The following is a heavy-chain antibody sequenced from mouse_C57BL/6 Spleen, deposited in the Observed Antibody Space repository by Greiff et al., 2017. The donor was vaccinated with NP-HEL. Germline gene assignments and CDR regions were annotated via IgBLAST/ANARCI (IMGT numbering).Heavy chain of an antibody. Sequence: LQQSGASVKISCKASGYAFSSYWMNWVKQRPGKGLEWIGQIYPGDGDTNYNGKFKGKATLTADKSSSTAYMQLSSLTSEDSAVYFCARGRDWYFDVWGTGTTVTVSS. CDR3: ARGRDWYFDV. CDR1: GYAFSSYW. V-gene: IGHV1-80*01. J-gene: IGHJ1*03. CDR2: IYPGDGDT.